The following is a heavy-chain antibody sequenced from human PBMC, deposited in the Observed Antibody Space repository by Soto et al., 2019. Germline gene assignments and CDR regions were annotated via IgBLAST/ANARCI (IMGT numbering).Heavy chain of an antibody. V-gene: IGHV1-18*01. J-gene: IGHJ4*02. CDR3: ARGRYGDY. CDR2: ISAHNGNT. Sequence: QVHLVQSGAEVKKPGASVKVSCKGSGYAFTTYGITWVRQAPGQGLEWMEWISAHNGNTNYAQKPQGRLTVTRDTSTSTAYMELRSLRSDDTAVYYCARGRYGDYWGQGALVTVSS. CDR1: GYAFTTYG. D-gene: IGHD1-1*01.